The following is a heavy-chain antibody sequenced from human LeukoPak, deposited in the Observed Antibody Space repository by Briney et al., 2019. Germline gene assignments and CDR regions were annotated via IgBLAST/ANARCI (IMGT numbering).Heavy chain of an antibody. J-gene: IGHJ4*02. D-gene: IGHD4-17*01. CDR3: ARAAYDYGENYFDY. V-gene: IGHV3-48*04. Sequence: GGSLRLSCAASGFTFSTYSMNWVRQAPGKGLEWVSYISSSSSTIYYADSVKGRFTISRDNAKNSLYLQMNSLRAEDTAVYYCARAAYDYGENYFDYWGQGTLVTVSS. CDR1: GFTFSTYS. CDR2: ISSSSSTI.